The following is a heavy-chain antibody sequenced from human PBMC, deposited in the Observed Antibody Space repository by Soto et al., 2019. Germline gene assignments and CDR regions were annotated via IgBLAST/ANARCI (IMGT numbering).Heavy chain of an antibody. CDR2: IKSKTDGGTT. J-gene: IGHJ4*02. CDR3: TTEAGAKHYEYYFDY. CDR1: GFTLSNAW. Sequence: PGGSLRLSCAASGFTLSNAWMSWVRQAPGKGLEWVGRIKSKTDGGTTDYAAPVKGRFTISRDDSKNTLYLQMNSLKTEDTAVYYCTTEAGAKHYEYYFDYWGQGTLVTVSS. D-gene: IGHD1-26*01. V-gene: IGHV3-15*01.